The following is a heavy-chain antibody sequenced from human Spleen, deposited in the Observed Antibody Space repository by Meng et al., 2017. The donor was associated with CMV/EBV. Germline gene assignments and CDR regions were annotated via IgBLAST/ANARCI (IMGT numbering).Heavy chain of an antibody. V-gene: IGHV4-59*01. CDR3: ARGSTSWGDV. Sequence: SETLSLTCTVSGGSISPFSWNWIRQPPGKGLEWIGYIYYSGNTNYNPSLTSRVSMSVDTSKNQFSLKLSSVTAADTAVYYCARGSTSWGDVWGQGTTVTVSS. CDR1: GGSISPFS. D-gene: IGHD2-2*01. J-gene: IGHJ6*02. CDR2: IYYSGNT.